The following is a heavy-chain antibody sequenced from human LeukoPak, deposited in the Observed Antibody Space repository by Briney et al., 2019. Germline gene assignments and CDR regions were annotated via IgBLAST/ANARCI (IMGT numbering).Heavy chain of an antibody. CDR1: GGSISSYY. CDR2: IYYSGST. CDR3: ARGRGATGYFDY. D-gene: IGHD1-26*01. Sequence: PSETLSLTCTVSGGSISSYYWSWIRQPPGKGLEWIGYIYYSGSTNYNPSLKSRVTISVDTSKNQFSLKLSSVTAADTAVYYCARGRGATGYFDYWGQGTLVTVSS. V-gene: IGHV4-59*01. J-gene: IGHJ4*02.